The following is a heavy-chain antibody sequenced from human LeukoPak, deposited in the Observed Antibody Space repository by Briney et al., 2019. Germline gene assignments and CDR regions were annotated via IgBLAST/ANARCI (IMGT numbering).Heavy chain of an antibody. CDR1: GGTFSSYA. J-gene: IGHJ5*02. CDR3: ARVRFMVSSYLLPPGWFDP. Sequence: GASVKVSCKASGGTFSSYAISWVRQAPGQGLEWMGGIIPIFGTANYAQKFQGRVTITTDESTSTAYMELSSLRSEDTAVYYCARVRFMVSSYLLPPGWFDPWGQGTLVTVSS. CDR2: IIPIFGTA. D-gene: IGHD2-2*01. V-gene: IGHV1-69*05.